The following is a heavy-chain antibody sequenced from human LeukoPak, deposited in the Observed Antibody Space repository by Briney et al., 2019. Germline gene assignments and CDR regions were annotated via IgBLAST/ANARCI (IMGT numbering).Heavy chain of an antibody. V-gene: IGHV3-7*03. CDR2: IKQHGIEK. Sequence: GTLSLTCAVSGGSISSSNWWSWVRQAPGKGLECVANIKQHGIEKYYVDSVKGRFTISRDNAKNSLYLQMNSLRAEDTALYHCARKGVGGELGGFDYWGQGTLVTVSS. CDR1: GGSISSSNW. CDR3: ARKGVGGELGGFDY. D-gene: IGHD3-16*01. J-gene: IGHJ4*02.